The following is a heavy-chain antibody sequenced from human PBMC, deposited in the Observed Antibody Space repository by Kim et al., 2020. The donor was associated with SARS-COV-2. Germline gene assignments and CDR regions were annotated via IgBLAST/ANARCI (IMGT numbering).Heavy chain of an antibody. CDR3: ARDGENWNDLWYYYGMDV. CDR2: IKQDGSEK. CDR1: GFMFSSYW. J-gene: IGHJ6*02. Sequence: GGSLRLSCAASGFMFSSYWMSWVRQAPGKGLEWVANIKQDGSEKYYVDSVKGRFTISRDNAKNSLYLQMNSLRAEDTAVYYCARDGENWNDLWYYYGMDVWGQGTTVTVSS. D-gene: IGHD1-1*01. V-gene: IGHV3-7*01.